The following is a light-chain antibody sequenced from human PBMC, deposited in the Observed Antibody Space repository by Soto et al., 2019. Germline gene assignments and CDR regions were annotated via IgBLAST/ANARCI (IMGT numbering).Light chain of an antibody. CDR3: QHRSNWPPT. CDR2: DAS. J-gene: IGKJ1*01. V-gene: IGKV3-11*01. CDR1: QSVSSY. Sequence: EIVLTQSPATLSLTPGERAPLSCRASQSVSSYLAWYQQKPGQAPRLLIYDASTMATGIPARFSGSGSGTDFTLTITSLQPEDFAVYYCQHRSNWPPTVGQGTKVDIK.